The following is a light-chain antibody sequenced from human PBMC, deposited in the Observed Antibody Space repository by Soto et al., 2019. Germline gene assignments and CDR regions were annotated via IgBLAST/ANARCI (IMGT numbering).Light chain of an antibody. CDR2: EVS. Sequence: QSALTQPASVSGSPGQSITISCTGTGSDVGGYNYVSWYLQHPGKVPKLMIYEVSNRPSGVSNRFSGSKSGNTASLTISGLQAEDEADYYCSSYTGSSTLVFGTGTKLTVL. CDR3: SSYTGSSTLV. V-gene: IGLV2-14*01. J-gene: IGLJ1*01. CDR1: GSDVGGYNY.